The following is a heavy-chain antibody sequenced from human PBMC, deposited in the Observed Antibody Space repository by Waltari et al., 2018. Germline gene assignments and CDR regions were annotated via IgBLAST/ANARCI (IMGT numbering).Heavy chain of an antibody. CDR1: GGSFSGYY. CDR3: ASGRPRALRGDYCPFDY. CDR2: INHSGSA. D-gene: IGHD4-17*01. V-gene: IGHV4-34*01. Sequence: QVQLQQWGAGLLKPSETLSLTCAVYGGSFSGYYWSWIRQPPGKGLEWIGEINHSGSANYNQSLKSRVTISVDTSKNQFSLKLSSVTAADTAVYYCASGRPRALRGDYCPFDYWGQGTLVTVSS. J-gene: IGHJ4*02.